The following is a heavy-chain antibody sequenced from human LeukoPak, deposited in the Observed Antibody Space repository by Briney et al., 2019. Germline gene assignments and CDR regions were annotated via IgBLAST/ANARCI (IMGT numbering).Heavy chain of an antibody. Sequence: SVKVSCKASGGTFSSYAISWVRQAPGQGLEWMGGIIPIFGTANYAQKFQGRVTITADESTSTAYMGLSSLRSEDTAVYYCARDPPNYYGSGSYFNDNYWGQGTLVTVSS. CDR3: ARDPPNYYGSGSYFNDNY. D-gene: IGHD3-10*01. CDR2: IIPIFGTA. V-gene: IGHV1-69*13. J-gene: IGHJ4*02. CDR1: GGTFSSYA.